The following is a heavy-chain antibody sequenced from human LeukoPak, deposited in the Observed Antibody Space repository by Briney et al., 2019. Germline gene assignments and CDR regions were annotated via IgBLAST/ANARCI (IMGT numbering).Heavy chain of an antibody. CDR3: ARDEGSSSWYYYFDY. V-gene: IGHV1-2*04. CDR2: INPNSGGT. Sequence: GASVKVSCKASGYTFTGYYMHWVRQAPGQGLEWMGWINPNSGGTNYAQKFQGWVTMTRDTSISTAYMELSRLRSGDTAVYYCARDEGSSSWYYYFDYWGQGTLVTVSS. J-gene: IGHJ4*02. D-gene: IGHD6-13*01. CDR1: GYTFTGYY.